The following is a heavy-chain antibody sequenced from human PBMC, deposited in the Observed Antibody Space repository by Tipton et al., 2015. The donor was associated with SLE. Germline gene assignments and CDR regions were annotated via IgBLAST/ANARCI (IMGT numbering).Heavy chain of an antibody. CDR1: GGSFSGYY. CDR3: ARHPYYYDSSGYYRDY. J-gene: IGHJ4*02. D-gene: IGHD3-22*01. Sequence: TLSLTCAVYGGSFSGYYWSWIRQPPGKGLEWIGYIYYSGSTNYNPSLKSRVTISVDTSKNQFSLKLSSVTAADTAVYYCARHPYYYDSSGYYRDYWGQGTLVTVSS. V-gene: IGHV4-59*08. CDR2: IYYSGST.